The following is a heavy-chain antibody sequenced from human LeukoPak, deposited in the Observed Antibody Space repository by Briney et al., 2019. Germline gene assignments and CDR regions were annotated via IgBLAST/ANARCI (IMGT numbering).Heavy chain of an antibody. D-gene: IGHD3-22*01. CDR3: ARPDYYDSSGYSDY. CDR1: GYRFTSYW. J-gene: IGHJ4*02. CDR2: IYPGDSDT. Sequence: GESLKISCKGSGYRFTSYWIGWVPQMPGKGLEWMGIIYPGDSDTRYSPSFQGQVTISADKSLSTAYLQWSSLKASDTAMYYCARPDYYDSSGYSDYWGQGTLVTVSS. V-gene: IGHV5-51*01.